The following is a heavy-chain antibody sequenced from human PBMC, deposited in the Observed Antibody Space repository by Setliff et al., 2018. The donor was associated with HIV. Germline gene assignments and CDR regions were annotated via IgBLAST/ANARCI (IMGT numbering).Heavy chain of an antibody. D-gene: IGHD3-22*01. V-gene: IGHV1-18*01. CDR1: GYTFTSYD. CDR3: AREIGDYYDSSGYYPPTDYYYGMDV. J-gene: IGHJ6*02. CDR2: ISAYNGST. Sequence: ASVKVSCKASGYTFTSYDISWVRQAPGQGLEWMGWISAYNGSTNYAQKLQGRVTMTTDTSTSTAYMELRSLRSDDTAMYYCAREIGDYYDSSGYYPPTDYYYGMDVWGQGTTVTVS.